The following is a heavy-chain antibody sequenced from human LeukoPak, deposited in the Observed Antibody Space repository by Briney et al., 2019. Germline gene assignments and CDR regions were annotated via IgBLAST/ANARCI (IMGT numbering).Heavy chain of an antibody. D-gene: IGHD3-10*01. CDR1: GFTFDDYA. CDR2: ISGDGGST. Sequence: GGSLRLSCAASGFTFDDYAMHWVRQAPGKGLEWVSLISGDGGSTYYAESVKGRFTISRDNSKNSLYLQMNSLRTEDTALYYCAKALSYGSGSYYYYYYGMDVWGQGTLVTVSS. V-gene: IGHV3-43*02. CDR3: AKALSYGSGSYYYYYYGMDV. J-gene: IGHJ6*02.